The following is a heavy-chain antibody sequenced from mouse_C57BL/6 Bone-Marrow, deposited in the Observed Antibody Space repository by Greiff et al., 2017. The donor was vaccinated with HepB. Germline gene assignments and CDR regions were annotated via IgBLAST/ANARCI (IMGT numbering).Heavy chain of an antibody. CDR2: IDPSDSYT. CDR3: ARGGLLRYRYFDV. V-gene: IGHV1-59*01. D-gene: IGHD1-1*01. J-gene: IGHJ1*03. CDR1: GYTFTSYW. Sequence: VQLQQPGAELVRPGTSVKLSCKASGYTFTSYWMHWVKRRPGQGLEWIGVIDPSDSYTNYNQKFKGKATLTVDTSSSTAYMQLSSLTSEDSAVYYCARGGLLRYRYFDVWGTGTTVTVSS.